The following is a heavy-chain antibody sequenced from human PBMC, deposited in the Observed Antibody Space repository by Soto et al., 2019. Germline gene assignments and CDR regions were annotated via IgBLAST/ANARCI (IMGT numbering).Heavy chain of an antibody. V-gene: IGHV1-2*06. CDR2: MNLDTGGT. CDR1: GYRLTAYY. CDR3: ARDGNFAFRGYNFAFDF. J-gene: IGHJ4*02. Sequence: QVQLVQSGAEVKKPGASVRVSCEASGYRLTAYYIHWVRQAPGQGLEWMGRMNLDTGGTTYSQKFQGRVTMTRDTSISTAYMEVSSLKSDDTAMYYCARDGNFAFRGYNFAFDFWGQGTLVTVSS. D-gene: IGHD5-18*01.